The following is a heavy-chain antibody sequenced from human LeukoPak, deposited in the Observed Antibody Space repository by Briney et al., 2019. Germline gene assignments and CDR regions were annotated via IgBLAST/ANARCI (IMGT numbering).Heavy chain of an antibody. CDR1: GFIFSAYW. V-gene: IGHV3-48*04. Sequence: PGGSLRLSCAASGFIFSAYWMSWVRQAPGKGLEWVSYISSSGSTIYYADSVKGRFTISRDNAKNSLYLQMNSLRAEDTAVYYCARDPTQGAAAGTFDYWGQGTLVTVSS. CDR2: ISSSGSTI. CDR3: ARDPTQGAAAGTFDY. J-gene: IGHJ4*02. D-gene: IGHD6-13*01.